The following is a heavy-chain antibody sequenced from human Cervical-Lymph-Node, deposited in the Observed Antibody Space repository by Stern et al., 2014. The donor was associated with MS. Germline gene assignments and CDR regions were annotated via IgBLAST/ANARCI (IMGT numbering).Heavy chain of an antibody. CDR3: ARGRMVVVVSDGFDI. Sequence: QVQLVQSGAEVKKPGSSVKVSCKASGGTFSNSAITWVRQAPGQGLEWVGRIIPILGEANYAQKFQGRVTITADKSTSTAYMELSSLTSEDTAVYYCARGRMVVVVSDGFDIWGQGTLVTVSS. J-gene: IGHJ3*02. D-gene: IGHD2-15*01. CDR2: IIPILGEA. CDR1: GGTFSNSA. V-gene: IGHV1-69*09.